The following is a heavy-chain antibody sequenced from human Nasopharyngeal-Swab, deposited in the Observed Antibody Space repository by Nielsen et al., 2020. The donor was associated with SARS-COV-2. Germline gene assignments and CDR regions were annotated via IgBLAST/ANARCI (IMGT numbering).Heavy chain of an antibody. J-gene: IGHJ6*04. CDR3: AREPGYDFWSGYSIEGDV. D-gene: IGHD3-3*01. V-gene: IGHV7-4-1*02. CDR1: GYTFTSYA. Sequence: ASVKVSCKDSGYTFTSYAMNWVRQAPGQGLERMGWINTNTGNPTYAQGFTGRFVFSLDTSVSTAYLQISSLKAEDTAVYYCAREPGYDFWSGYSIEGDVWGKGTTVTVSS. CDR2: INTNTGNP.